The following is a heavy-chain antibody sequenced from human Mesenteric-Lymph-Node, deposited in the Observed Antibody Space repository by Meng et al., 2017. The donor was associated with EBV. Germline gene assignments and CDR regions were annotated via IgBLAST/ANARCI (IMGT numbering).Heavy chain of an antibody. CDR3: AKEKGWRPGRIDY. Sequence: EVQFVGAGGGLVQRGGSLRLSCAASEFTFSDYTMYWVRQAPGKGLEWVSAISGSGGTTYYADSVKGRFTISRDNSKNTLYLQMNSLRAEDTAVYYCAKEKGWRPGRIDYWGQGTLVTVSS. V-gene: IGHV3-23*04. D-gene: IGHD2-15*01. CDR2: ISGSGGTT. CDR1: EFTFSDYT. J-gene: IGHJ4*02.